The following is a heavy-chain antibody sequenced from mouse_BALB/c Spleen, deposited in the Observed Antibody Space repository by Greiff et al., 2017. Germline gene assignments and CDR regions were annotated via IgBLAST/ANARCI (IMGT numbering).Heavy chain of an antibody. J-gene: IGHJ3*01. CDR1: GFTFSNYW. CDR2: IRLKSNNYAT. Sequence: EVMLVESGGGLVQPGGSMKLSCVASGFTFSNYWMNWVRQSPEKGLEWVAEIRLKSNNYATHYAESVKGRFTISRDDSKSSVYLQMNNLRAEDTGIYYCTSMITRAWFAYWGQGTLVTVSA. V-gene: IGHV6-6*02. D-gene: IGHD2-4*01. CDR3: TSMITRAWFAY.